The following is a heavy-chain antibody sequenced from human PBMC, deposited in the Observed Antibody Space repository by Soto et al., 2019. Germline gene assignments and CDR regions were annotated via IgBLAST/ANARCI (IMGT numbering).Heavy chain of an antibody. J-gene: IGHJ4*02. CDR1: GYSLPTHT. CDR3: ARANGNYDWGPNDY. CDR2: TDAANGHT. Sequence: QVQLVQSGAEVKKPGASVRISCKASGYSLPTHTIHWVRQAPGHRLEWMGWTDAANGHTKYSQNFQNRVTISSDTSVSTVYMKLTGLTSDDTAIYHCARANGNYDWGPNDYWGQGTLVTVSS. D-gene: IGHD1-7*01. V-gene: IGHV1-3*01.